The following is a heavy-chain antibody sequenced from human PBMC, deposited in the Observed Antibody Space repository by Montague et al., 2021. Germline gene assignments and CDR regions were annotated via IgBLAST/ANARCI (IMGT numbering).Heavy chain of an antibody. CDR3: ARVFSSWYVGWFDP. D-gene: IGHD6-13*01. Sequence: SETLSLTCTVSGASITSNIYYWGWTRQSPGKGLEWIGSIYYSGNSFYQPSLKSRITMAVDTHKNQFSLKLSSVTTADTAIYYCARVFSSWYVGWFDPWGQGTLVTVSS. V-gene: IGHV4-39*07. J-gene: IGHJ5*02. CDR2: IYYSGNS. CDR1: GASITSNIYY.